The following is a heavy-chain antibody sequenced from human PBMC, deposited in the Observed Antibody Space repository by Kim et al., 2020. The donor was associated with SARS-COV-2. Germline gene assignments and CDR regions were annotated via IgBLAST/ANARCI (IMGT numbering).Heavy chain of an antibody. CDR2: IYYSGST. Sequence: SETLSLTCTVSGGSISSSSYYWGWIRQPPGKGLEWIGSIYYSGSTYYNPSLKSRVTISVDTSKNQFSLKLSSVTAADTAVYYCARHRGDVMVREAISPHNWFDLWGQGTLVTVSS. J-gene: IGHJ5*02. V-gene: IGHV4-39*01. CDR3: ARHRGDVMVREAISPHNWFDL. D-gene: IGHD3-10*01. CDR1: GGSISSSSYY.